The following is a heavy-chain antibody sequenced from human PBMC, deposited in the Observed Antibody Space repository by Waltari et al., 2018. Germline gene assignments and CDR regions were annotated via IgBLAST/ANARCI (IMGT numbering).Heavy chain of an antibody. CDR2: ISRSCGAA. V-gene: IGHV1-69*05. D-gene: IGHD1-26*01. Sequence: QVQLVQSGAEVKKPGSSMKVSCKASGGTFSSYTISWGRQAPGQGLGWMGGISRSCGAANDAQKFQGRVSITTDEASSTAYMELSSLRSEDTAVYYCARGSSYDAFDIWGQGTMVTVSS. J-gene: IGHJ3*02. CDR1: GGTFSSYT. CDR3: ARGSSYDAFDI.